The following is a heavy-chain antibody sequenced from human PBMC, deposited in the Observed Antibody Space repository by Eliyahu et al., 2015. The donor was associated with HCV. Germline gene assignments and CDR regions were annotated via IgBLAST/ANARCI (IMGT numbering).Heavy chain of an antibody. CDR2: ISSSGSTI. CDR1: GFTFSDYX. D-gene: IGHD3-9*01. V-gene: IGHV3-11*01. Sequence: QVQLVESGGGLVKPGGSLRLSCAASGFTFSDYXXSWIRQAPGKGLGWVSYISSSGSTIYYADSVKGRFTISRDNAKNSLYLQMNSLRAEDTAVYYCARGYYDILTGVRYNAFDIWGQGTMVTVSS. CDR3: ARGYYDILTGVRYNAFDI. J-gene: IGHJ3*02.